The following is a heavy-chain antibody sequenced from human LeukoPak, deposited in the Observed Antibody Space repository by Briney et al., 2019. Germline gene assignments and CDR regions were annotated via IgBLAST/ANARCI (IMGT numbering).Heavy chain of an antibody. CDR2: IFYSGST. V-gene: IGHV4-59*01. J-gene: IGHJ1*01. CDR1: GGSISTYY. D-gene: IGHD3-22*01. Sequence: SETLSLTCTVSGGSISTYYWSWIRQPPGKGLEWIGYIFYSGSTNYNPSFKSRVTISVDTSKNQFSLKLSSVTAADTALYYCARGNSYYDSSGYFPWESFQHWGQGTLVTVSS. CDR3: ARGNSYYDSSGYFPWESFQH.